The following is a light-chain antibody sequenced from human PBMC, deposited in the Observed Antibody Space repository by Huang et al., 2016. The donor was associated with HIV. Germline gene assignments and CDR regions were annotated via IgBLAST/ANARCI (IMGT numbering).Light chain of an antibody. J-gene: IGKJ1*01. CDR1: QSINTY. V-gene: IGKV1-39*01. CDR2: AAS. CDR3: QQTYTGVT. Sequence: DIQMTQSPSSLSASVGDRVTITCRASQSINTYLNWFQQKPGKAPKVLISAASTLQSGVPSRFSGGGSGTHFTLTITNLQPEDCATYYCQQTYTGVTFGQGTKVEIK.